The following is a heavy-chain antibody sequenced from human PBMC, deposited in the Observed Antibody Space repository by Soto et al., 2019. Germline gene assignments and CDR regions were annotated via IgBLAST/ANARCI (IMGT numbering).Heavy chain of an antibody. CDR1: GFTFSTYG. J-gene: IGHJ6*02. V-gene: IGHV3-21*01. CDR2: ISSGSEHI. Sequence: EMQLVESGGGLVKPGGSLRLSCAASGFTFSTYGMNWVRQAPGKGLEWVSSISSGSEHIYYADSLKGRLPTSRDHARNSLYLQLNSLRAEDTAVYYCATDGAAGSVMEVWGHGTTVTVSS. D-gene: IGHD6-13*01. CDR3: ATDGAAGSVMEV.